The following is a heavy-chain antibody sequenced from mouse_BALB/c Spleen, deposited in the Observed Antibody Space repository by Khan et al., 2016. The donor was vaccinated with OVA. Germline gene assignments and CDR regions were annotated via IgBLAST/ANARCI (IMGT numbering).Heavy chain of an antibody. J-gene: IGHJ3*01. D-gene: IGHD2-2*01. CDR3: SRGGYGGFAY. Sequence: QVQLQQSGAELMKPGASVKISCKAAGYTFSSYWIEWVKQRPGHGLEWIGDILPGSGSTNYTEKFKGKATFTADTSSNTGYMQLSGLASEDSAVYYCSRGGYGGFAYWGQGTLVAVSA. V-gene: IGHV1-9*01. CDR1: GYTFSSYW. CDR2: ILPGSGST.